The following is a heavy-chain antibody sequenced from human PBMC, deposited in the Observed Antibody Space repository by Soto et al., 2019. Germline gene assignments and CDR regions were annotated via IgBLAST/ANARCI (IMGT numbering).Heavy chain of an antibody. V-gene: IGHV3-13*01. Sequence: GGSLRLSXAAFGFTYNSYDMIWVRQVTGKGLEWIASMGGAGAREYSGSVKGRFIISRDNAKNSLYLQMDSLRVADTGVYYCTRATFGVGMDLWGHGTPVTVSS. CDR3: TRATFGVGMDL. CDR1: GFTYNSYD. J-gene: IGHJ6*02. CDR2: MGGAGAR. D-gene: IGHD3-10*01.